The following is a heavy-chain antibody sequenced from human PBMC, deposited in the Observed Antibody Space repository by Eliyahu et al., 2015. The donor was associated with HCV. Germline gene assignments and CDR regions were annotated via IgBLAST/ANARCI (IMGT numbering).Heavy chain of an antibody. J-gene: IGHJ4*02. CDR2: ISFYGSEK. D-gene: IGHD3-3*01. V-gene: IGHV3-30*18. CDR3: AKFWGDADHFDS. Sequence: QVHLVESGGGVVHPGKSLRLSCAASGAMFTIYGMHWVRQAPGKGLEWVASISFYGSEKCYPESVKGRFTISRDNSKKTVYLQMDNLRLEDTAVYYCAKFWGDADHFDSWGQGTLVTVSS. CDR1: GAMFTIYG.